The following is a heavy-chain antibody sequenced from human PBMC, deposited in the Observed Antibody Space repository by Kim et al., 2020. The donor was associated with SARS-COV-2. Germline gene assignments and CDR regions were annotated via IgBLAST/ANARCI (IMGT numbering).Heavy chain of an antibody. Sequence: SETLSLTCTVSGYSISSGYYWGWIRQPPGKGLEWIGSIYHSGSTYYNPSLKSRVTISVDTSKNQFSLKLSSVTAADTAVYYCARVGMIVVVPAAIPNWFDPWGQGTLVTVSS. CDR1: GYSISSGYY. J-gene: IGHJ5*02. D-gene: IGHD2-2*01. CDR3: ARVGMIVVVPAAIPNWFDP. V-gene: IGHV4-38-2*02. CDR2: IYHSGST.